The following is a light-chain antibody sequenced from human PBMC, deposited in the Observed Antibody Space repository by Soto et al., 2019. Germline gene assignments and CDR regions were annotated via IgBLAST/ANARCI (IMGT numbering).Light chain of an antibody. CDR3: QSYDSSLSGVV. CDR2: GNS. Sequence: QLVLTQPPSVSGAPGQRVTISCTGSSSNIGAGYDVHWYQQLPGTAPKLLIYGNSNRPSGVPDRFSGSKSGTSASLAITGLQAEDEADYHCQSYDSSLSGVVFGGGTQLTVL. V-gene: IGLV1-40*01. J-gene: IGLJ2*01. CDR1: SSNIGAGYD.